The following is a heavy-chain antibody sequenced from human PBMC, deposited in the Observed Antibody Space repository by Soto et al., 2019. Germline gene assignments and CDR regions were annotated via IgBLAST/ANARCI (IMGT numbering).Heavy chain of an antibody. Sequence: QITLKESGPTLVKPTQTLTLTCTFSGFSLSTSGVTVGWIRQPPGKALEWLGHIYWDDEKRYSPSLMSRLTITKDTSKDQVVITLSNMAPVDTAIYYCAHRPIGQVIDWGFPSWGQGTLVTVSS. CDR3: AHRPIGQVIDWGFPS. D-gene: IGHD3-16*01. CDR1: GFSLSTSGVT. V-gene: IGHV2-5*02. J-gene: IGHJ1*01. CDR2: IYWDDEK.